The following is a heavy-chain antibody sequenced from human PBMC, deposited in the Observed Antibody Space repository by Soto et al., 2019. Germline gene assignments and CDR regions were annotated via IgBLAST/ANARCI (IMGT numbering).Heavy chain of an antibody. D-gene: IGHD4-17*01. CDR3: ARPDFGDYWYFDL. Sequence: QAQLVQSGAEVNKPGSSVKVSCKAFGGPFSSHTFSWVRQAPGQGLEWMGRIIPALGTTTYAQKFQGRVTISADESVTTVYMELNSLRTEDTAVYYCARPDFGDYWYFDLWGRGTLVTVSS. CDR1: GGPFSSHT. J-gene: IGHJ2*01. CDR2: IIPALGTT. V-gene: IGHV1-69*08.